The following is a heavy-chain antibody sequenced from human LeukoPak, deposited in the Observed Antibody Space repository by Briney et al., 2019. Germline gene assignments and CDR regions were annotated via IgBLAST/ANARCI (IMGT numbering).Heavy chain of an antibody. V-gene: IGHV3-66*01. Sequence: GGSLRLSCAASGFTVSSNYMSWVRQAPGKGLEWVSVIYSGGSTYYADSVKGRFTISRDNSKNTLYLQMNSLRAEDTAVCYCASDYYDSSGYYYVDYWGQGTLVTVSS. D-gene: IGHD3-22*01. CDR1: GFTVSSNY. CDR2: IYSGGST. CDR3: ASDYYDSSGYYYVDY. J-gene: IGHJ4*02.